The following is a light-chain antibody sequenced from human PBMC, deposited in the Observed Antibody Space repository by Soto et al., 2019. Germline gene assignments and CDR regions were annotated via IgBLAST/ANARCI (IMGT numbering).Light chain of an antibody. CDR3: FSYAGSTYV. Sequence: SAPSQLSSVSGSPGQSITISCTGTISDVGSYNFVSWYQQYPGKVPKLIIYEGTKRPSGVSNRFSGSKSGNTASLTISGLQAEDEADYYCFSYAGSTYVFGTGTKVTV. V-gene: IGLV2-23*01. CDR1: ISDVGSYNF. J-gene: IGLJ1*01. CDR2: EGT.